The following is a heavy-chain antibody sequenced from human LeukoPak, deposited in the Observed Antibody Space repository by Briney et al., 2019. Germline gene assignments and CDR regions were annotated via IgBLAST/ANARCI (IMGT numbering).Heavy chain of an antibody. Sequence: GESLKISCRLSGFSSTTYWIAWMRQMPGKGLEWMGVIQPDDSDTTYSPSFQGQVSISADKSINTAFLQWSSLEASDTAMYYCARPLFSSNYKAFDLWGQGTLVTVSS. CDR1: GFSSTTYW. CDR2: IQPDDSDT. D-gene: IGHD4-11*01. V-gene: IGHV5-51*01. J-gene: IGHJ3*01. CDR3: ARPLFSSNYKAFDL.